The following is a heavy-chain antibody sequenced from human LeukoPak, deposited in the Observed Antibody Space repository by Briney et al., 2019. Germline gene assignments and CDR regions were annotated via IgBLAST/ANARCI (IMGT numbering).Heavy chain of an antibody. V-gene: IGHV1-18*01. CDR3: ARGGSRVVTYGNFDY. CDR1: GYTFTSYG. J-gene: IGHJ4*02. Sequence: ASVKVSCKASGYTFTSYGISWVRQAPGQGLEWMGWINSNNGNTNYEQKFQGRVTMTTDTSTSTAYMELRSLRSDDTAVYYCARGGSRVVTYGNFDYWGQGTLVTVSS. CDR2: INSNNGNT. D-gene: IGHD2-21*02.